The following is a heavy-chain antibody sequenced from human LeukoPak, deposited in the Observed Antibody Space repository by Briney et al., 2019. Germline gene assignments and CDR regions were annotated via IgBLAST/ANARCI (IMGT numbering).Heavy chain of an antibody. CDR3: ARNQPAALGTGPFDV. V-gene: IGHV3-23*01. Sequence: PGGSLRLSCAASGFTFNSHAMSWVRQAPGKGLEWVSAIGASAGSGTYADSVKGRFTISRDNSRNTLYLQMNSLRGEDTAVYYCARNQPAALGTGPFDVWGQGTMVTVSS. J-gene: IGHJ3*01. CDR2: IGASAGSG. D-gene: IGHD6-25*01. CDR1: GFTFNSHA.